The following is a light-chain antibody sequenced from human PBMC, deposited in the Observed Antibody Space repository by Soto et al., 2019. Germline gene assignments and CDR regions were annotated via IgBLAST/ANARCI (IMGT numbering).Light chain of an antibody. CDR2: AVS. V-gene: IGLV2-14*01. CDR1: SSDVGGYKY. CDR3: SSYTRSSIYV. J-gene: IGLJ1*01. Sequence: QSALTQPASVSGSPGQSITISCTGTSSDVGGYKYVSWYQQHPGKAPKLMIYAVSNRPSGVSNRFSGSKSGNTASLTISGLQAEDEADYYCSSYTRSSIYVFGAGTKVTVL.